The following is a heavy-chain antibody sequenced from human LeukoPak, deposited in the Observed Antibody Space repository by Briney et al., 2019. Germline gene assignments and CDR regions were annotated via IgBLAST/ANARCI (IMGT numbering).Heavy chain of an antibody. CDR2: IYHTGST. J-gene: IGHJ3*02. CDR3: ARGFVGGNDAFDI. V-gene: IGHV4-38-2*02. Sequence: TSETLSLTCTVSGYSISSGYYWGWIRQPPGKGLEWIGSIYHTGSTYYNPSLRSRVTISVDTSKNQFSLKLSSATAADTAVYYCARGFVGGNDAFDIWGQGTMVTVSS. D-gene: IGHD4-23*01. CDR1: GYSISSGYY.